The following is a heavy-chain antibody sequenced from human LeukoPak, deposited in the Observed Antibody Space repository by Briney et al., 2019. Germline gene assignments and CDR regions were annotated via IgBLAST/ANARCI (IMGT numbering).Heavy chain of an antibody. CDR2: IRSKANSYAT. Sequence: GGSLRLSCAASGFTFCGSAMHWVRQASGKGLEWVGRIRSKANSYATAHAASVKGRFTISRDDSKNTAYLQMNSLKTEDTAVYYCTSSYYYYMDVWGKGTTVTVSS. CDR1: GFTFCGSA. V-gene: IGHV3-73*01. CDR3: TSSYYYYMDV. J-gene: IGHJ6*03.